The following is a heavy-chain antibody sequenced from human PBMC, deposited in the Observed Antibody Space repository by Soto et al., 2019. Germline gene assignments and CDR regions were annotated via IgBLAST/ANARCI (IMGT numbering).Heavy chain of an antibody. Sequence: EVQLVESGGGLVQPGGSLRLSCAASGFTFSNHWMHWVRQAPGKELVWVSGINSDGSTTTYADSVKGRFTISRHNAKNTXYLQLNSLRDEDTALSYCARGYRSGRDYWGEGILVTVSS. CDR3: ARGYRSGRDY. D-gene: IGHD6-19*01. J-gene: IGHJ4*02. CDR1: GFTFSNHW. V-gene: IGHV3-74*01. CDR2: INSDGSTT.